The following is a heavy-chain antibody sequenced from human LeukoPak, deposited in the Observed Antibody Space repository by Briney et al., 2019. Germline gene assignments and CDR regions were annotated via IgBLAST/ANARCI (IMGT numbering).Heavy chain of an antibody. J-gene: IGHJ6*02. CDR1: GGTFSSYA. V-gene: IGHV1-69*04. CDR3: ARAPRYTVHYYDD. Sequence: SVKVSCKASGGTFSSYAISWVRQAPGQGLEWMGRIIPILGIANYAQKFQGRVTITADKSTSTAYIELSSLRSEDTAVYYCARAPRYTVHYYDDWGQGTTVTVSS. D-gene: IGHD3-10*01. CDR2: IIPILGIA.